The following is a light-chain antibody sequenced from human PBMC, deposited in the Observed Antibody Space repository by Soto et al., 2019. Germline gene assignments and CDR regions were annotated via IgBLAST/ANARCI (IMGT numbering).Light chain of an antibody. V-gene: IGKV3-20*01. CDR2: GAS. CDR3: LQYGSSPLT. J-gene: IGKJ5*01. Sequence: EMVLTPSPGPLALSPGEIDPLSSRASPSVSSSYLARYQRKPGQSPRHLIYGASSRANGIPDRFSGSGSGTDFTLTISRLEPEEFAVDYCLQYGSSPLTFGQGTRLESK. CDR1: PSVSSSY.